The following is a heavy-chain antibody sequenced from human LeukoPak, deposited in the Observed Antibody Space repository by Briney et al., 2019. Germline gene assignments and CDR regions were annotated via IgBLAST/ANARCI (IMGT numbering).Heavy chain of an antibody. CDR1: GFTFDDYA. Sequence: GRSLRLSCAASGFTFDDYAMHWVRQAPGKGLEWVSLISWDGGSTYYADSVKGRFTISRDNSKNSLYLPMNSLRAADTALYYCAKDIAAVDGTTSNFQHWGQGTLVTVSS. CDR3: AKDIAAVDGTTSNFQH. J-gene: IGHJ1*01. V-gene: IGHV3-43D*03. D-gene: IGHD6-19*01. CDR2: ISWDGGST.